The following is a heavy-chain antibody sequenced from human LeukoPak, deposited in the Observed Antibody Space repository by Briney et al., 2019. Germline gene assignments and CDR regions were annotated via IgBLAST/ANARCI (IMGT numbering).Heavy chain of an antibody. CDR3: AKDHDYVWGSYHDHYYFDY. Sequence: PGGSLRLSCAASGSTFSSYSMNWVRQAPGKGLEWVSFISSSRSYIYYADSVKGRFTISRDNSKNTLYLQMNSLRAEDTAVYYCAKDHDYVWGSYHDHYYFDYWGQGTLVTVSS. CDR2: ISSSRSYI. CDR1: GSTFSSYS. J-gene: IGHJ4*02. V-gene: IGHV3-21*01. D-gene: IGHD3-16*02.